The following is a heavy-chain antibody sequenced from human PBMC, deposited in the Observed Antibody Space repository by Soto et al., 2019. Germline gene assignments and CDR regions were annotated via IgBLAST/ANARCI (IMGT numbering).Heavy chain of an antibody. Sequence: ASVKVSCKASGYTFTSYGISWVRQAPGQGLEWMGWISAYNGNTNYAQKLQGRVTMTTDTSTSTAYMELRSLRSDDTAVYYCARDLNDYDILTGYFYYYYGMDVWGQGTTVTVSS. J-gene: IGHJ6*02. CDR1: GYTFTSYG. D-gene: IGHD3-9*01. CDR2: ISAYNGNT. CDR3: ARDLNDYDILTGYFYYYYGMDV. V-gene: IGHV1-18*01.